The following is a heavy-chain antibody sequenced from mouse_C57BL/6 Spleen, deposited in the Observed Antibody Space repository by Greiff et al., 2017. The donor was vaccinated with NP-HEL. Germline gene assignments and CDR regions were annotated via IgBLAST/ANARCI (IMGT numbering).Heavy chain of an antibody. V-gene: IGHV3-6*01. CDR3: ARSGPYYYGSSYDFDY. CDR2: ISYDGSN. Sequence: EVQLQESGPGLVKPSQSLSLTCSVTGYSITSGYYWNWIRQFPGNKREWMGYISYDGSNNYNPSLKNRISITRDTSKNQFFLKLNSVTTEDTATYYCARSGPYYYGSSYDFDYWGQGTTLTVSS. J-gene: IGHJ2*01. CDR1: GYSITSGYY. D-gene: IGHD1-1*01.